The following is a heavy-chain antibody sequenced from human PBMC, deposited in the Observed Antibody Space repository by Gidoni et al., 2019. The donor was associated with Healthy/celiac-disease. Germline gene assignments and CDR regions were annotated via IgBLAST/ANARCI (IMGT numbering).Heavy chain of an antibody. CDR3: AREGLGSGYYDY. CDR2: SGTAGDT. Sequence: EVQLVESGGGLVQPGGSLRLSCAASGFTFSSYDMHWVRQATGKGLEWVSASGTAGDTYYPGSVKGRFTISRENAKNSLYLQMNSLRAGDTAVYYCAREGLGSGYYDYWGQGTLVTVSS. D-gene: IGHD3-22*01. J-gene: IGHJ4*02. V-gene: IGHV3-13*01. CDR1: GFTFSSYD.